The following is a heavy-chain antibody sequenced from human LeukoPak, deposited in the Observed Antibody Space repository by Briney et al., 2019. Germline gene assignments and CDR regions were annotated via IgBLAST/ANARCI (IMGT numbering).Heavy chain of an antibody. D-gene: IGHD3-10*01. Sequence: SQTLSLTCSVSGGSTSSGDCYWNWIRQPPGKGLEWIGYIYPGGSTYYNPSLKSRVTMSLDTSKNQLSLRLSSVTAADTAVYYCARTWFGESDDAFDIWGQGTLVTVSS. CDR3: ARTWFGESDDAFDI. CDR2: IYPGGST. V-gene: IGHV4-30-4*01. CDR1: GGSTSSGDCY. J-gene: IGHJ3*02.